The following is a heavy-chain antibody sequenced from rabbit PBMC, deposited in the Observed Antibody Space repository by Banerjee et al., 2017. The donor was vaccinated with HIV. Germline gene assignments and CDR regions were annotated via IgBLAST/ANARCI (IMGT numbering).Heavy chain of an antibody. CDR2: IDAGKSGNT. V-gene: IGHV1S45*01. D-gene: IGHD7-1*01. CDR3: ARDAGGDGYSNDL. J-gene: IGHJ4*01. Sequence: QEQLEESGGDLVQPEGSLTLTCTASGFDLSSGYFMCWVRQAPGKGLEWIACIDAGKSGNTYYASWAKGRFTISKTSSTTVTLHMTSLTVADTATYFCARDAGGDGYSNDLWGPGTLVTVS. CDR1: GFDLSSGYF.